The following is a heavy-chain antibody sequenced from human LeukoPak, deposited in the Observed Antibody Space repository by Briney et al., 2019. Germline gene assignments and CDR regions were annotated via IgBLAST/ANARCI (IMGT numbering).Heavy chain of an antibody. Sequence: QSGGSLRLSCAASGFTFSSYGMHWVRQAPGKGLEWVAVISYDGSNKYYADSVKGRFTISRDNSKNTLYLQMNSLRAEDTAVYYCAKDSRLYYYYYYYMDVWGKGTTVTVSS. CDR1: GFTFSSYG. D-gene: IGHD6-13*01. CDR3: AKDSRLYYYYYYYMDV. V-gene: IGHV3-30*18. J-gene: IGHJ6*03. CDR2: ISYDGSNK.